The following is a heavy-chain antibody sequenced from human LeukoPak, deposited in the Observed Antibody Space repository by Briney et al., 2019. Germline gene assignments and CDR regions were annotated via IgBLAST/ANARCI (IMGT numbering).Heavy chain of an antibody. V-gene: IGHV4-39*01. CDR2: IYYSGST. CDR1: GGSISSSSYY. J-gene: IGHJ3*02. Sequence: PSETLSLTCTVSGGSISSSSYYWGWIRQPPGKGLGWIGSIYYSGSTYYNPSLKSRVTISVDTSKNQFSLKLSSVTAADTAVYYCARTLYSSGWYGDAFDIWGQGTMVTVSS. D-gene: IGHD6-19*01. CDR3: ARTLYSSGWYGDAFDI.